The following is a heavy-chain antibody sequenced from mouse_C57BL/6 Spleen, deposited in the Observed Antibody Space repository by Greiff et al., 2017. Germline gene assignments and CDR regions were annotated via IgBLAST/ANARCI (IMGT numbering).Heavy chain of an antibody. CDR3: ARGDDYYAMDY. V-gene: IGHV5-16*01. J-gene: IGHJ4*01. Sequence: EVQVVESEGGLVQPGRSMKLSCTASGFTFSDYYIAWVRQVPEKGLEWVANINYDGSSTYYLDSLKSRFIISRDNAKNILYLQMSSLKSEDTATYYCARGDDYYAMDYWGQRTSVTVSS. CDR2: INYDGSST. CDR1: GFTFSDYY.